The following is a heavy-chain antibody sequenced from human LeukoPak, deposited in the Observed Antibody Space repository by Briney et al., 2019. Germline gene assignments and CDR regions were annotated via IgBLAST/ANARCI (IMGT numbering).Heavy chain of an antibody. D-gene: IGHD3-10*01. V-gene: IGHV3-53*01. CDR3: ARGPGSRGIFDY. CDR2: LYTGGDT. CDR1: GFSVSAHY. Sequence: PGGSLRLSCAVSGFSVSAHYMSWVRQAPGKGLECVSFLYTGGDTYYADSVKGRVTISRDNSKNTLYLQMNGLRAEDTAVYYCARGPGSRGIFDYWGKGTLVTVSS. J-gene: IGHJ4*02.